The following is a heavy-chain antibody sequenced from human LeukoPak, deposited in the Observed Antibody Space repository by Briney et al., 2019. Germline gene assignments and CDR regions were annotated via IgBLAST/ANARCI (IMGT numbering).Heavy chain of an antibody. CDR2: IRGTGGTI. Sequence: GGSLRLSCAASGFTFRNYLMNWVRQAPGKGLEWVSFIRGTGGTIYYADSVKGRFTVSRDNGKNSLLLQMDSLRAEDTALYYCARGYSRAAFDIWGQGTVVAVSS. CDR3: ARGYSRAAFDI. J-gene: IGHJ3*02. CDR1: GFTFRNYL. D-gene: IGHD2-15*01. V-gene: IGHV3-48*01.